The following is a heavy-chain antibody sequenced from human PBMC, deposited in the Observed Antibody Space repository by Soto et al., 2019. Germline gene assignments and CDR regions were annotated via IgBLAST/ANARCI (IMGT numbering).Heavy chain of an antibody. D-gene: IGHD5-12*01. CDR2: ISSTGALM. CDR3: AGRSNIAPRY. Sequence: GGSLKLSCAASGFIFSQYSMNWVRQAPGKGLEWVSSISSTGALMYYADSVKGRFTISRDNSKNTLYLQMNSLRAEDTAVYYCAGRSNIAPRYWGQGTLVTVSS. J-gene: IGHJ4*02. CDR1: GFIFSQYS. V-gene: IGHV3-21*01.